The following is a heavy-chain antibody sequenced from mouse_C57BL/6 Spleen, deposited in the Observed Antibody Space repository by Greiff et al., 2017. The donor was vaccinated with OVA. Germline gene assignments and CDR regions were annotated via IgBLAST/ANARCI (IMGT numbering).Heavy chain of an antibody. V-gene: IGHV5-12*01. CDR3: ARQGGYYYGSSDYAMDY. CDR1: GFTFSDYY. D-gene: IGHD1-1*01. CDR2: ISNGGGST. J-gene: IGHJ4*01. Sequence: EVKLVESGGGLVQPGGSLKLSCAASGFTFSDYYMYWVRQTPEKRLEWVAYISNGGGSTYYPDTVKGRFTISRDNAKNTLYLQMSRLKSEDTARYYCARQGGYYYGSSDYAMDYWGQGTSVTVSS.